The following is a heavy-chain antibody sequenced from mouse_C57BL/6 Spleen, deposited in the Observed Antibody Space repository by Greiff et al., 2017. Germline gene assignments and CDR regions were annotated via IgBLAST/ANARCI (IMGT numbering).Heavy chain of an antibody. D-gene: IGHD5-1*01. CDR1: GYTFTSYW. CDR3: ARTGDFLPYYYAMDY. CDR2: IYPSDSET. J-gene: IGHJ4*01. V-gene: IGHV1-61*01. Sequence: QVQLQQPGAELVRPGSSVKLSCKASGYTFTSYWMDWVKQRPGQGLEWIGNIYPSDSETPYNQKFKDKATLTVDKSSSTAYMQLSSLTSEDSAVYYCARTGDFLPYYYAMDYWGQGTSVTVSA.